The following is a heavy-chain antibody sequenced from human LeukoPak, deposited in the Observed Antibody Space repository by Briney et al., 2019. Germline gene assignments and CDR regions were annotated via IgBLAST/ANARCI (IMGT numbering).Heavy chain of an antibody. V-gene: IGHV3-7*01. CDR2: IKPDGSGK. D-gene: IGHD1-1*01. J-gene: IGHJ4*02. CDR1: GFTFSSYW. CDR3: ARDDGLRTVDY. Sequence: GGSLRLSCAASGFTFSSYWMSWVRQSPGKGLEWVANIKPDGSGKYYVDSMKGRFNISRDNAKNSLYLQMNSLRAEDTAVYFCARDDGLRTVDYWGQGTPVTVSS.